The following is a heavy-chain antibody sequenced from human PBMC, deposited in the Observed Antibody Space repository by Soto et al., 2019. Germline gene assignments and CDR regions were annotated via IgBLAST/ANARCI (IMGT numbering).Heavy chain of an antibody. V-gene: IGHV4-39*01. Sequence: SETLSLTCTVSGGSISSSSYYWGWIRQPPGKGLEWIGSIYYSGSTYYNPSLKSRVTISVDTSKNQFSLKLSSVTAADTAVYYCARHESTAAPATAARLLNYFDYWGQGTLVTVSS. J-gene: IGHJ4*02. CDR1: GGSISSSSYY. CDR2: IYYSGST. CDR3: ARHESTAAPATAARLLNYFDY. D-gene: IGHD6-6*01.